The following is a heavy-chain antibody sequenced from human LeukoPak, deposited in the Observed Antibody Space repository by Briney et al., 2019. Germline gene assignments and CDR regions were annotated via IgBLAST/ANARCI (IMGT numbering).Heavy chain of an antibody. V-gene: IGHV4-39*01. CDR1: GGSISSSSYY. Sequence: SETLSLTCTVSGGSISSSSYYWGWIRQPPGKGLEWIGSIYYSGSTYYNPSLKSRVTISVDTSKNQFSLKLSSVTAADTAVYYCARHGSEYSSSFPFDYWGQGTLVTVSS. CDR2: IYYSGST. D-gene: IGHD6-6*01. CDR3: ARHGSEYSSSFPFDY. J-gene: IGHJ4*02.